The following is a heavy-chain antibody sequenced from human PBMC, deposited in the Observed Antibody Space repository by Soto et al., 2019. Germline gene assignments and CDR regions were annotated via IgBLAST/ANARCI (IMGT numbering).Heavy chain of an antibody. CDR1: GYTFTSYT. CDR2: INAGNGNT. Sequence: SGKASCKTAGYTFTSYTLHWVRQAPGQRLEWMGWINAGNGNTKYSQKFQGRVTITRDTSASTAYMELSSLRSEDTAVYYCARERPPADPWGQRTLVTVTS. CDR3: ARERPPADP. V-gene: IGHV1-3*01. J-gene: IGHJ5*02.